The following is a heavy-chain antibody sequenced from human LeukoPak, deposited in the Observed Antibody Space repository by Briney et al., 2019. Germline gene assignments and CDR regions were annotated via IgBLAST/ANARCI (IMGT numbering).Heavy chain of an antibody. V-gene: IGHV3-23*01. J-gene: IGHJ5*02. CDR3: AKVRLPRIAARHDP. CDR2: ISGSGGST. D-gene: IGHD6-6*01. CDR1: GFTFSSYA. Sequence: AGGSLRLSCAASGFTFSSYAMSWVRQAPGKGLEWVSAISGSGGSTYYADSVKGRFTISRDNSKNTLYLQMNSLRAEDTAVYYCAKVRLPRIAARHDPWGQGTLVTVSS.